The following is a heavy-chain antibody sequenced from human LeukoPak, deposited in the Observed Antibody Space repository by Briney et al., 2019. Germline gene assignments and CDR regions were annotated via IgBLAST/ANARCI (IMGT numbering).Heavy chain of an antibody. J-gene: IGHJ5*02. D-gene: IGHD1-26*01. CDR3: ARSWYSGSTESPWVFDP. CDR1: GGSISSYY. CDR2: IYYSGST. Sequence: PSETLSLTCTVSGGSISSYYWSWIRQPPGKGLEWIGSIYYSGSTYYNPSLKSRVTISVDTSKNQFSLKLSSVTAADTAVYYCARSWYSGSTESPWVFDPWGQGTLVTVSS. V-gene: IGHV4-39*07.